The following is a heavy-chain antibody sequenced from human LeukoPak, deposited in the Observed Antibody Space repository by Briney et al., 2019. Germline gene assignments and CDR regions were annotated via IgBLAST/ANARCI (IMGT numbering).Heavy chain of an antibody. V-gene: IGHV1-69*13. J-gene: IGHJ3*02. Sequence: SVKVSCKASGGTFSSYDISWVRQAPGQGLEWMGGIIPIFGTANYAQKFQGRVTITADESTSTAYMELSSLRSEDTAVYYCASPTRNYDFWSGYFALDIWGQGTMVTVSS. CDR3: ASPTRNYDFWSGYFALDI. D-gene: IGHD3-3*01. CDR2: IIPIFGTA. CDR1: GGTFSSYD.